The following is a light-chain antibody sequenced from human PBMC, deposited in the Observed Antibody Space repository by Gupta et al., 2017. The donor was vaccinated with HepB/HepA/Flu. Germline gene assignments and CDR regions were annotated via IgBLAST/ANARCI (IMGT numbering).Light chain of an antibody. Sequence: QSALTQPASVSGSLGQSITISCTGTSSDVGGYNYVSWYQQHPGKAPKLLIYDVSLRPSGASYDFSGSKSGTTASLTISDLQADDEADYYCSSYTRSNSLVFGGGTKVTVL. CDR3: SSYTRSNSLV. CDR2: DVS. CDR1: SSDVGGYNY. J-gene: IGLJ3*02. V-gene: IGLV2-14*03.